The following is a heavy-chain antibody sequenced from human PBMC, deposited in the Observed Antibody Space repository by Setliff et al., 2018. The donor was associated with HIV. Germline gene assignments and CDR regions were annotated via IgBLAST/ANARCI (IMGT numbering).Heavy chain of an antibody. Sequence: KPSETLSLTCTVSGGSISNSSSYWGCIRQPTGKRLEGIGSIYYSGSTNYNPTLKSRVTISVDTSKNHFTLRMSSVTAADTALYYCATYSGGQGLVYWGQGTLVTVAS. CDR2: IYYSGST. CDR3: ATYSGGQGLVY. CDR1: GGSISNSSSY. D-gene: IGHD1-26*01. J-gene: IGHJ4*02. V-gene: IGHV4-39*01.